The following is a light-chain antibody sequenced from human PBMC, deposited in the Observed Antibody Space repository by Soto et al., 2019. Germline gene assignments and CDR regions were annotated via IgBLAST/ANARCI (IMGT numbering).Light chain of an antibody. CDR1: SSDIGAYNF. CDR2: DVS. CDR3: QYYDTSLSGLSGIYV. V-gene: IGLV2-14*03. Sequence: QSALTQPASVSGSPGQSITISCTGTSSDIGAYNFVSWYQQHPGKAPKLMIYDVSNRPSGVSNRFSGSKSGDTASLTISGLQAEDEGDYYCQYYDTSLSGLSGIYVFGSGTKVTVL. J-gene: IGLJ1*01.